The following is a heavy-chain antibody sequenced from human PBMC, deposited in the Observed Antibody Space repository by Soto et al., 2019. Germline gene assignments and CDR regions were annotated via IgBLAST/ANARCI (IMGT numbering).Heavy chain of an antibody. CDR1: GGSISSSSYY. J-gene: IGHJ4*02. CDR3: ARLTYYYDSSGYYSGYYFDY. Sequence: QLLESGPGLVKPSETLSLTCTVSGGSISSSSYYWGWIRQPPGKGLEWIGSIYYSGSTYYNPSLKSRVTISVDTSKNQFSLKLSSVTAADTAVYYCARLTYYYDSSGYYSGYYFDYWGQGTLVTVS. CDR2: IYYSGST. V-gene: IGHV4-39*01. D-gene: IGHD3-22*01.